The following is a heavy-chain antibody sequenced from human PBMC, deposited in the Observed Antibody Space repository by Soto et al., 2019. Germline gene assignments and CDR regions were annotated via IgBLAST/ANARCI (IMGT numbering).Heavy chain of an antibody. CDR3: VRDYDSSGYNSDY. D-gene: IGHD3-22*01. V-gene: IGHV3-74*01. Sequence: RRLSCAASGFTFSSYWMHWVRQVPGKGLVWVSRINSEGTGTIYADSVKGRFTISRDNAKNTLYLQMNSLRAEDTAVYYCVRDYDSSGYNSDYWGQGTPLTVSS. J-gene: IGHJ4*02. CDR2: INSEGTGT. CDR1: GFTFSSYW.